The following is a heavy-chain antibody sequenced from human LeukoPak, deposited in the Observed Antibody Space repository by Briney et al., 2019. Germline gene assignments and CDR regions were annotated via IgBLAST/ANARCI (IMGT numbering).Heavy chain of an antibody. V-gene: IGHV4-61*02. CDR1: GGSITSGSYY. Sequence: SETLSLTCTVSGGSITSGSYYWTWIRQPAGKGLEWIGRISTSGTSNFNPSLKSRVTISVDTSKNQFSLKLSSVTAADTAVYYRARDDVVNSGFDYWGQGTLVSVSA. CDR2: ISTSGTS. D-gene: IGHD3-22*01. J-gene: IGHJ4*02. CDR3: ARDDVVNSGFDY.